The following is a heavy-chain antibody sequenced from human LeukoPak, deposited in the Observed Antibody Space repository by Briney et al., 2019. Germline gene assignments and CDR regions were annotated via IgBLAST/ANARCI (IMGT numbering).Heavy chain of an antibody. CDR1: GFTFSSYE. V-gene: IGHV3-48*03. CDR2: ISSSGSTI. CDR3: ARDTVLSLWPRGGFDY. D-gene: IGHD3-16*02. J-gene: IGHJ4*02. Sequence: PGGSLRLSCAASGFTFSSYEMNWVRQAPGKGLEWVSYISSSGSTIYYADFVKGRFTISRDNAKNSLYLQMNSLRAEDTAVYYCARDTVLSLWPRGGFDYWGQGTLVTVSS.